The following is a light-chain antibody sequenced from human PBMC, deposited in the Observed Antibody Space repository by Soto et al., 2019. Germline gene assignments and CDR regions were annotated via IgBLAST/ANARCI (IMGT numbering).Light chain of an antibody. V-gene: IGKV3-20*01. J-gene: IGKJ4*01. Sequence: TQSPSTLSASVGDRVTITCRASQSVSNNYLAWYQLKPGQAPRFLIYGASNRATDIPDRFSGSGSGTDFTLTISRLEPEDSAVYYCQQYGSSGLTFGGGTKVEIK. CDR2: GAS. CDR1: QSVSNNY. CDR3: QQYGSSGLT.